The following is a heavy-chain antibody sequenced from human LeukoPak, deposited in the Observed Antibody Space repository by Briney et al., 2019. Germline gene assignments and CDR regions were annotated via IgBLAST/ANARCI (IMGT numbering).Heavy chain of an antibody. J-gene: IGHJ2*01. CDR3: ARHWGSDWYFDL. D-gene: IGHD7-27*01. CDR1: GGSISNYY. Sequence: LETLSLTCAVSGGSISNYYCSWIRQPPGKGLEWLGYIHYSGYTNYNPSLKSRVTISVDTSKNQFSLNLSSVTAADTAVYYCARHWGSDWYFDLWGRGTLVTVSS. CDR2: IHYSGYT. V-gene: IGHV4-59*01.